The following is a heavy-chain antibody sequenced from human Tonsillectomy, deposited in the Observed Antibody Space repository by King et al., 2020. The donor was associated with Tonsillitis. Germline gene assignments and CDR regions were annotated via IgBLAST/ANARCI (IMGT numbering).Heavy chain of an antibody. Sequence: QLQESGPGLVKPSETLSLTCTVSGGSISSNYWSWIRQSPGKGLEWIGYIYYSGSTNYNPSLKSRVTISVDTSKNQFSLKLSSVTAADTAVYYCARHAWGGFGEFDYYYMDVWGKGTTVTVSS. CDR1: GGSISSNY. V-gene: IGHV4-59*08. CDR2: IYYSGST. CDR3: ARHAWGGFGEFDYYYMDV. J-gene: IGHJ6*03. D-gene: IGHD3-10*01.